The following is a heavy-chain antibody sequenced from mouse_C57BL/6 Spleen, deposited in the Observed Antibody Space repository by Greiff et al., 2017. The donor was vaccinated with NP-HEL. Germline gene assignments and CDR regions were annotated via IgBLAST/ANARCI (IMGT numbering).Heavy chain of an antibody. CDR1: GYTFTSYG. D-gene: IGHD2-4*01. CDR3: ARRDDYDDGYWYFDV. Sequence: VQRVESGAELARPGASVKLSCKASGYTFTSYGISWVKQRTGQGLEWIGEIYPRSGNTYYNEKFKGKATLTADKSSSTAYMELRSLTSEDSAVYFCARRDDYDDGYWYFDVWGTGTTVTVSS. V-gene: IGHV1-81*01. J-gene: IGHJ1*03. CDR2: IYPRSGNT.